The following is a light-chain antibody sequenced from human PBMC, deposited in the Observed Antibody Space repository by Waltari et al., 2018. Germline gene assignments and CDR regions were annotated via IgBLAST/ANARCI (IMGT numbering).Light chain of an antibody. Sequence: QSALTQPASVSGSPGQSITISCTGSSSDVGTYKFVSWYQQQPGKAPKLMIYEINQRHSGISNRFSGSKFGNTAVLTISGLQTDDEADYYCCSYVTGDTWVFGGGTRVAVL. CDR2: EIN. V-gene: IGLV2-23*02. CDR3: CSYVTGDTWV. CDR1: SSDVGTYKF. J-gene: IGLJ3*02.